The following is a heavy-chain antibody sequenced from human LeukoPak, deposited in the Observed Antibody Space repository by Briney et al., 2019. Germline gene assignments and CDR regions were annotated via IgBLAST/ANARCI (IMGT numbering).Heavy chain of an antibody. CDR1: GFTFSSYE. Sequence: PGGSLRLSCEASGFTFSSYEMNWFRQAPGKGLEWVSYVSKSGGTMKNADSVKGRFTVSRDNAKNSLYLQMNSLTAEDTAVYYCATAVTRGRGTMVTASS. J-gene: IGHJ3*01. CDR3: ATAVT. CDR2: VSKSGGTM. D-gene: IGHD1-14*01. V-gene: IGHV3-48*03.